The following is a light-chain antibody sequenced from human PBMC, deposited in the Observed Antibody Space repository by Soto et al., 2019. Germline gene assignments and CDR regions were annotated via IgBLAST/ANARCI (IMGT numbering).Light chain of an antibody. Sequence: QAVLTQPASVSGSPGQSIAISCTGTSSDVGAYNSVSWYQQYPGKAPKLMIHDVYNRPSGVSDRFSGSKSGNTASLTISGLQAEDEADYYCSSWTSSSSYVFGSGTKLTVL. V-gene: IGLV2-14*01. CDR3: SSWTSSSSYV. CDR1: SSDVGAYNS. CDR2: DVY. J-gene: IGLJ1*01.